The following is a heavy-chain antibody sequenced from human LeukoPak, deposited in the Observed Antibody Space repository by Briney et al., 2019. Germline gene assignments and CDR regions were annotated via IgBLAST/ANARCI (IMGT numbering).Heavy chain of an antibody. CDR3: AKDRETTASGTFDY. J-gene: IGHJ4*02. Sequence: PGGSLRLSCAASGFTFRSYGMHCVRQAPGRGLEWVAVISDDGSNKNYADSVRGRFTISRDNSNNTLYLQMNSLRAEDTAVYYCAKDRETTASGTFDYWGQGTLVTVSS. D-gene: IGHD6-13*01. CDR2: ISDDGSNK. CDR1: GFTFRSYG. V-gene: IGHV3-30*18.